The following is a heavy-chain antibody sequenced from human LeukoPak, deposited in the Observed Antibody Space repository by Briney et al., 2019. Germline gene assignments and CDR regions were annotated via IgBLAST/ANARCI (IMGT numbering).Heavy chain of an antibody. CDR2: ISGSGGST. CDR3: ATSIAAAGTSGGY. V-gene: IGHV3-23*01. CDR1: GFTFSSYA. Sequence: GGSLRLSCAASGFTFSSYAMSWVRQAPGKGLEWVSAISGSGGSTYYADSVKGRFTISRDNSKNTLYLQMNSLGAEDTAVYYCATSIAAAGTSGGYWGQGTLVTVSS. D-gene: IGHD6-13*01. J-gene: IGHJ4*02.